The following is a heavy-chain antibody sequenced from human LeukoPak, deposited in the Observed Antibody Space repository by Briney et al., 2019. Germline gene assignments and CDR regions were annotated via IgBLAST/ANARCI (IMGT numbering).Heavy chain of an antibody. CDR1: GGAISSGDFY. D-gene: IGHD3-22*01. V-gene: IGHV4-61*08. J-gene: IGHJ5*02. Sequence: PSETLSLTCTVSGGAISSGDFYWSWIRQPPGKGLEWIGYIYYSGSTNYNPSLKSRVTISVDTSKNQFSLKLSSVTAADTAVYYCARVQSRGYYYDSSGYRQSNWFDPWGQGTLVTVSS. CDR3: ARVQSRGYYYDSSGYRQSNWFDP. CDR2: IYYSGST.